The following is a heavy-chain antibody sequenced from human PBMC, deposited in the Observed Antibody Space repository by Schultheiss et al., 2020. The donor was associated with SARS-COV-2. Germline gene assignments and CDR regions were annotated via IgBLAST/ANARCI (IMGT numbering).Heavy chain of an antibody. Sequence: GSLRLSCTVSGGSISSYYWSWIRQPPGKGLEWIGYIYYSGSTNYNPSLKSRVTISVDTSKNQFSLKLSSVTAADTAVYYCARYVSSGLWYFDLWGRGTLVTVSS. J-gene: IGHJ2*01. CDR1: GGSISSYY. CDR2: IYYSGST. D-gene: IGHD3-16*01. V-gene: IGHV4-59*01. CDR3: ARYVSSGLWYFDL.